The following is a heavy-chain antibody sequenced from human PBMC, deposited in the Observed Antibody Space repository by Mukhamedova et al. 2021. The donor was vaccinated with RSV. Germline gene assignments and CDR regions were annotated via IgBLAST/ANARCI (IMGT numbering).Heavy chain of an antibody. J-gene: IGHJ4*02. D-gene: IGHD3-22*01. CDR2: IKPNSGVT. V-gene: IGHV1-2*06. CDR3: ARGRYDSHCDY. Sequence: GLEWMGRIKPNSGVTYYAQKFQDRVTMTRDTSIDTAYLELSSLRSDDTAVYYCARGRYDSHCDYWGQGTLVTVSS.